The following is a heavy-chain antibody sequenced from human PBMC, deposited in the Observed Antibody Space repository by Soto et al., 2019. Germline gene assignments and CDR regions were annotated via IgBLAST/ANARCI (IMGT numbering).Heavy chain of an antibody. CDR1: ELTCGDYA. CDR3: TLKARQTHYYYYGMDV. V-gene: IGHV3-49*03. J-gene: IGHJ6*02. Sequence: RVASRVAELTCGDYAARWLSKKTGKGLEWVGFIRSKAYGGTTEYAASVKGRFTISRDDSKSIAYLQMNSLKTEDTAVYYCTLKARQTHYYYYGMDVWGQGTTVTVSS. CDR2: IRSKAYGGTT.